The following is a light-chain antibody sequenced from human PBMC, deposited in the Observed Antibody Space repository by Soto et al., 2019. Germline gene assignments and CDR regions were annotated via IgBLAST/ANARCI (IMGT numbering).Light chain of an antibody. V-gene: IGKV1-9*01. J-gene: IGKJ1*01. CDR1: QGISSY. Sequence: DIQLTQSPSFLSASVGDRVTITCRASQGISSYLAWYQQKPEKAPKLLIYGASTLQSGVPSRFSGSGSGTAFTLTISSLQPEDFATYYYQRLNRYPTWTFGQGTKVEIK. CDR2: GAS. CDR3: QRLNRYPTWT.